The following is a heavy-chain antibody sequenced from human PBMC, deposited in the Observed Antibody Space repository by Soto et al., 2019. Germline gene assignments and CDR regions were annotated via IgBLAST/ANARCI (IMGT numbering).Heavy chain of an antibody. CDR3: ANMNYLAN. J-gene: IGHJ4*01. CDR1: GFTFSSYA. V-gene: IGHV3-23*01. D-gene: IGHD5-12*01. CDR2: ISGSGGST. Sequence: GGSLRVSCASSGFTFSSYAMTWVRQAPGKGLEWVSAISGSGGSTFYADSVKGRFSISRDTSRNNLYLQMHSLRPYDTAISYSANMNYLANWGHGTRFTVPS.